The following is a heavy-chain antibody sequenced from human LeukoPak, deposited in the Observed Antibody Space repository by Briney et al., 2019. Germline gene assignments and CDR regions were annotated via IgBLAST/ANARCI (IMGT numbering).Heavy chain of an antibody. CDR3: ARARGRAYCDGGSCYYYYYYMDV. D-gene: IGHD2-15*01. CDR2: ISGSGGST. V-gene: IGHV3-23*01. CDR1: GFTFSSYG. J-gene: IGHJ6*03. Sequence: PGGSLRLSCAASGFTFSSYGMSWVRQAPGKGLEWVSAISGSGGSTYYADSVKGRFTISRDNSKNTLYLQMNSLRAEDTAVYFCARARGRAYCDGGSCYYYYYYMDVWGKGTAVTVSS.